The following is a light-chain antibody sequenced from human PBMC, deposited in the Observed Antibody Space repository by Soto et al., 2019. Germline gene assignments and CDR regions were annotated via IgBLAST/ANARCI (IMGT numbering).Light chain of an antibody. CDR3: ASYTGSDTLV. J-gene: IGLJ2*01. CDR1: SSDVGAFNY. CDR2: DVS. Sequence: QSALTQPRSVSGSPGQSVTVSCTGTSSDVGAFNYVSWFQQHPGKAPKLMIYDVSKRPSGVPDRFSGSKSGNTASLTISGLQAEDEADYYCASYTGSDTLVFGGGTKLTVL. V-gene: IGLV2-11*01.